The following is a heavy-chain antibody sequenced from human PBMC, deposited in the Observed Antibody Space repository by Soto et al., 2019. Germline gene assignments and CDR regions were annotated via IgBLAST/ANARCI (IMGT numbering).Heavy chain of an antibody. CDR2: INHSGST. D-gene: IGHD3-22*01. CDR3: ARGVPMIVEAQRDAPDKYYFDS. CDR1: GGSFSGYY. V-gene: IGHV4-34*01. Sequence: TLSLTCAVYGGSFSGYYWSWIRQPPGKGLEWIGEINHSGSTNSNPSLKSRVTISVDTSKNQFSLKLSSVTAADRAVYHCARGVPMIVEAQRDAPDKYYFDSWGQGTQVTV. J-gene: IGHJ4*02.